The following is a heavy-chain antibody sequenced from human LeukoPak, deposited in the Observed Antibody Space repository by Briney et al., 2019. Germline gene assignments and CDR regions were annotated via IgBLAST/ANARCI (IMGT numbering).Heavy chain of an antibody. CDR3: AKNAHYQGYSYGGIDY. D-gene: IGHD5-18*01. CDR1: GFTFSSYG. CDR2: ISYDGSDK. V-gene: IGHV3-30*18. J-gene: IGHJ4*02. Sequence: PGRSLRLSCAASGFTFSSYGMHWVRQAPGKGLEWVAVISYDGSDKYSADSVKGRFTISRDNSKNTLYLQMNSLRAEDTAVYYCAKNAHYQGYSYGGIDYWAREPWSPSPQ.